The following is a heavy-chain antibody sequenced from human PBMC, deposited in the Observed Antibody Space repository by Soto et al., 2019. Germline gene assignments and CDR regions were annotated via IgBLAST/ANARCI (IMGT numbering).Heavy chain of an antibody. Sequence: QLGGSLSLSCTASGFTFGDYAMSWFRQAPGKGLEWVGFIRSKAYGGTTEYAASVKGRFTIARDDSKSIAYLQMNSLKTEDTAVYYCTRYLYDSSYKNGFDPGGQGTLVTVSS. J-gene: IGHJ5*02. V-gene: IGHV3-49*03. CDR1: GFTFGDYA. CDR3: TRYLYDSSYKNGFDP. CDR2: IRSKAYGGTT. D-gene: IGHD3-22*01.